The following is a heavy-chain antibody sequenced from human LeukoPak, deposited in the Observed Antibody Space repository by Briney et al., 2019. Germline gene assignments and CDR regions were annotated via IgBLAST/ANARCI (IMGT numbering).Heavy chain of an antibody. Sequence: SGPTLVNPTQTLTLTCTFSGFSLSTSGVGVGWIRQPPGKALEWLALIYWNDDKRYSPSLKSRLTITKDTSKNQVVLTMTNMDPVDTATYYCARIRPDYYDSSGYYLDYWGQGTLVTVSS. CDR1: GFSLSTSGVG. J-gene: IGHJ4*02. CDR3: ARIRPDYYDSSGYYLDY. V-gene: IGHV2-5*01. CDR2: IYWNDDK. D-gene: IGHD3-22*01.